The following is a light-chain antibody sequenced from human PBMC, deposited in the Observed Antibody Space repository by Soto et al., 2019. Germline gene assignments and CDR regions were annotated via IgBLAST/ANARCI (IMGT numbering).Light chain of an antibody. CDR1: QSVGVY. CDR2: DAM. V-gene: IGKV3-11*01. CDR3: QQRSNWSPPYT. J-gene: IGKJ2*01. Sequence: EIGLTQSPATLSLAPGETATLSCRASQSVGVYLAWYQQKPGQAPRLLIYDAMHRATGIPPRFSGSGSGTDFTLTIRSLEPEDFALYFCQQRSNWSPPYTFGQGTKLEIK.